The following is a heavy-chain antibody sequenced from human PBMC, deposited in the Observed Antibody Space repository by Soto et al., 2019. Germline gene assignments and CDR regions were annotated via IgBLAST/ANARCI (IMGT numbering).Heavy chain of an antibody. CDR1: EITFSSYA. J-gene: IGHJ6*02. CDR2: ISASGSDT. D-gene: IGHD2-2*01. Sequence: GGSLRLSCTASEITFSSYAMNWVRQAPGKGLEWVSVISASGSDTFYADSVKGRFTISRDNSRNMVFLQMHSLRAEDTVLYYCAKGSSASGYSGMDVWGQGTTVTV. V-gene: IGHV3-23*01. CDR3: AKGSSASGYSGMDV.